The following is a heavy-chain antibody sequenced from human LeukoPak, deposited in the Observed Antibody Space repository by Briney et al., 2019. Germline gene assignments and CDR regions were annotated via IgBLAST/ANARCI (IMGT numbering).Heavy chain of an antibody. D-gene: IGHD3-3*01. CDR2: ISSRSSFK. Sequence: GGSPRLSCAASGFTLSSHRMDWVRQAPGKGLEWVSSISSRSSFKDYADSVKGRFTISRDNAKNLLYLQMNSLRAEDTAVYFCAKDGGFWSDYSYFDYWGQGTQVTLSS. CDR3: AKDGGFWSDYSYFDY. J-gene: IGHJ4*02. CDR1: GFTLSSHR. V-gene: IGHV3-21*06.